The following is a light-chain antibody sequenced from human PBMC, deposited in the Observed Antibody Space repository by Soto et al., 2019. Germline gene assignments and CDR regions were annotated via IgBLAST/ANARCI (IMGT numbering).Light chain of an antibody. CDR1: SSDVGIYDF. J-gene: IGLJ1*01. CDR2: EVS. Sequence: QSALTQPASVSGSPGQSITMSCTGTSSDVGIYDFVSWYQQHPGKAPKLLIYEVSNRPSGVSARFSGSKSDNTASLTISGLQAADEADYFCSSYSSSTVRYVFGSGTKLTVL. V-gene: IGLV2-14*01. CDR3: SSYSSSTVRYV.